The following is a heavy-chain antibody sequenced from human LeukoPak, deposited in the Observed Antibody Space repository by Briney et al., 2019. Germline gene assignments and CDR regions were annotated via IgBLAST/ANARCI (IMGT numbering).Heavy chain of an antibody. J-gene: IGHJ6*02. CDR2: IYYSGST. Sequence: SETLSLTCTVSGGSISSGGFYWSWIRRPPGKGLEWIGYIYYSGSTNYNPSLKSRVTISVDTSKNQFSLKLSSVTAADTAVYYCARDYGLDYYYYGMDVWGQGTTVTVSS. V-gene: IGHV4-61*08. CDR3: ARDYGLDYYYYGMDV. CDR1: GGSISSGGFY. D-gene: IGHD3-10*01.